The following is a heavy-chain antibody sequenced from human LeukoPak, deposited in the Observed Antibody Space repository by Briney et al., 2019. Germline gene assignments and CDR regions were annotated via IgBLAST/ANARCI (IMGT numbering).Heavy chain of an antibody. J-gene: IGHJ4*02. CDR3: ARDQRLGTFDY. D-gene: IGHD3-16*01. Sequence: SETLSLTCTVSGGSISSFYWSWIGQPPGKGLEWIGYIYYSGNTKYNPSLKSRVTILVDTSKNQFSLKLSSVTAADTAVYYCARDQRLGTFDYWGQGTLVTVSS. V-gene: IGHV4-59*01. CDR2: IYYSGNT. CDR1: GGSISSFY.